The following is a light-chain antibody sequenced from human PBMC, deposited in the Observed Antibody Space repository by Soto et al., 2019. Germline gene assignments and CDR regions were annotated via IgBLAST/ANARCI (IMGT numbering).Light chain of an antibody. CDR2: EGS. J-gene: IGLJ1*01. V-gene: IGLV2-23*01. Sequence: LTQPASVSGSPGQSITISCTGTSSDVGSYNLVSWYQQHPGKAPKLMIYEGSKRPSGVSNRFSGSKSGNTASLTISGLQAEDEADYYCCSYAGSSLYVFGTGTKVTV. CDR1: SSDVGSYNL. CDR3: CSYAGSSLYV.